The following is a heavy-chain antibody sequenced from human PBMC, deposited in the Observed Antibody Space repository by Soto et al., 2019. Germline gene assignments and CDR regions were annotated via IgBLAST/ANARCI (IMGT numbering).Heavy chain of an antibody. D-gene: IGHD3-22*01. CDR1: GGTFSSYA. J-gene: IGHJ5*02. Sequence: ASVKVSCKASGGTFSSYAISWVRQAPGQGLEWMGGVIPIFGTANYAQKFQGRVTITSDESTITAYMELSSLRSEDTAVYYCARDRSSGSVDPWGQGTLVTVSS. CDR2: VIPIFGTA. CDR3: ARDRSSGSVDP. V-gene: IGHV1-69*13.